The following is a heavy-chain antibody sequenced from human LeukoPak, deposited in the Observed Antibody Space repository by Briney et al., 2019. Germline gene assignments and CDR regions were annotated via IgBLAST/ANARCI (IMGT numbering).Heavy chain of an antibody. CDR1: GFTFSSYA. CDR2: ISGSGGSA. J-gene: IGHJ4*02. V-gene: IGHV3-23*01. CDR3: AKVSTRSSSGWLY. Sequence: GGSLRLSCAASGFTFSSYAMSWVRQAPGKGLEWVSAISGSGGSAYYADSVKGRFTISRDNSKNTLYLQMNSLRAEDTAVYYCAKVSTRSSSGWLYWGQGTLVTVSS. D-gene: IGHD6-19*01.